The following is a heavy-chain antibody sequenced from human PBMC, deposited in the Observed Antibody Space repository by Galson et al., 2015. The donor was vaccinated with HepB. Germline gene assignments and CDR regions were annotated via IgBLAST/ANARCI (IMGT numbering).Heavy chain of an antibody. CDR1: GYTLTELS. D-gene: IGHD3-22*01. J-gene: IGHJ4*02. Sequence: QSGAEVKKPGTSVKVSCKVSGYTLTELSMHWVRQAPGKGLEWMGGFDPEDGETIYAQKFQGRVTMTEDTSTDTAYMELSSLRSEDTAVYYCATGINYDSSGYSPTNFDYWGQGTLVTVSS. V-gene: IGHV1-24*01. CDR2: FDPEDGET. CDR3: ATGINYDSSGYSPTNFDY.